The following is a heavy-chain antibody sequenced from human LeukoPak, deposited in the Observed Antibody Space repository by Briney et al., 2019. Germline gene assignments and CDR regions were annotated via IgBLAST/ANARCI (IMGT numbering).Heavy chain of an antibody. Sequence: SETLSLTCAVSGVSISSTTYSWGWIRQPPGRWLEWIGTFFYSGSTYYNPSLKSRVTVSVDTSKNQFSLKLTSVTAADTAVYYCARHVDYDSSGYTRPWYFDLWGRGTLVTVSS. V-gene: IGHV4-39*01. CDR2: FFYSGST. J-gene: IGHJ2*01. CDR3: ARHVDYDSSGYTRPWYFDL. CDR1: GVSISSTTYS. D-gene: IGHD3-22*01.